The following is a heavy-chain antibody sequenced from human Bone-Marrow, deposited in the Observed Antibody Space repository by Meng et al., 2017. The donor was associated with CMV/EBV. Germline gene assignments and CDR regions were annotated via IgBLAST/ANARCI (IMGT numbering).Heavy chain of an antibody. V-gene: IGHV3-21*01. Sequence: GESLKISCAASGFTFSSYSMNWVRQAPGKGLEWVSSISSSSSYIYYADSVKGRFTISRDNAKNSLYLQMNSLRAEDTAVYYCARSYCSCTSCYDFFDYWGQGTLVTVSS. CDR2: ISSSSSYI. CDR1: GFTFSSYS. D-gene: IGHD2-2*01. J-gene: IGHJ4*02. CDR3: ARSYCSCTSCYDFFDY.